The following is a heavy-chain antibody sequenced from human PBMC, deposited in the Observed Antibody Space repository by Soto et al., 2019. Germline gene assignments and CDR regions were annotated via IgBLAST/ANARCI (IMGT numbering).Heavy chain of an antibody. D-gene: IGHD3-9*01. CDR1: GFIFSNYW. J-gene: IGHJ4*02. V-gene: IGHV3-74*01. CDR3: TKGAERTVQRFLDWVCGH. CDR2: ISNDGSIT. Sequence: GGSLRLSCEASGFIFSNYWMHWVRQTPGTGLVWVSRISNDGSITNYADSVKGRFTISRDNAKNTLYLQMNSLQASDTATYYCTKGAERTVQRFLDWVCGHWGQGTPVTVSS.